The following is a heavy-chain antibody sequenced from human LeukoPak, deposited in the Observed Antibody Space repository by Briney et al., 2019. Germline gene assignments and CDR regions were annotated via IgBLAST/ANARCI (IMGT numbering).Heavy chain of an antibody. D-gene: IGHD2-2*02. CDR3: ARDLLNLPAAIHGNY. J-gene: IGHJ4*02. CDR2: INPNSGGT. V-gene: IGHV1-2*02. Sequence: GASVKVSCKASGYTFTGYYMHWVRQAPGQGLEWMGWINPNSGGTNYAQKFQGRVTMTRDTSISTAYMELSRLRSDDTAVYYCARDLLNLPAAIHGNYWGQGTLVTVSS. CDR1: GYTFTGYY.